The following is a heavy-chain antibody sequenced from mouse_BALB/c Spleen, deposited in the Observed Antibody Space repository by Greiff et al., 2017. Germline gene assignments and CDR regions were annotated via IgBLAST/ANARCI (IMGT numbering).Heavy chain of an antibody. CDR2: IWSGGST. Sequence: QVQLKQSGPGLVQPSQSLSITCTVSGFSLTSYGVHWVRQSPGKGLEWMGVIWSGGSTDYNAAFISRLSISKDNSKSQVFFKMNSLQANDTAIYYCARRGLRRKDAMDYWGQGTSVTVSS. CDR3: ARRGLRRKDAMDY. V-gene: IGHV2-2*02. CDR1: GFSLTSYG. D-gene: IGHD2-4*01. J-gene: IGHJ4*01.